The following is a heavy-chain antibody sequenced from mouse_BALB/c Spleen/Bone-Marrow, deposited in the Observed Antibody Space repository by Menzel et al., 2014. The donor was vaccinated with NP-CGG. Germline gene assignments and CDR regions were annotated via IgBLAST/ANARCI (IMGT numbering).Heavy chain of an antibody. J-gene: IGHJ3*01. CDR2: IWSGGST. Sequence: QVQLKESGPGLVQPSQSLSIACTVSGFSLTSYGVHWVRQSPGKGLEWLGVIWSGGSTDHNAGFMSRLSISKDNSKSQVFFKMKSLQANDTAIYYCARRGGTTTPFAYWGQGTLVTVSA. CDR1: GFSLTSYG. CDR3: ARRGGTTTPFAY. V-gene: IGHV2-2*02. D-gene: IGHD1-1*01.